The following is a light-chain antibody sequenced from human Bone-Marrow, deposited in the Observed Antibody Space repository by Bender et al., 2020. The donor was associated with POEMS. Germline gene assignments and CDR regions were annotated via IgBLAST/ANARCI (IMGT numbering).Light chain of an antibody. Sequence: SYILTQPPSVSVAPGQTAHITCVEGDIGGKAVVWYQQRPGQAPVLVIHKDTERPSGIPERFSGSASGTTVTLTISGVQAEDEADYYCQSADNSGTYHVVFGGGTKLTVL. CDR2: KDT. J-gene: IGLJ2*01. V-gene: IGLV3-25*03. CDR3: QSADNSGTYHVV. CDR1: DIGGKA.